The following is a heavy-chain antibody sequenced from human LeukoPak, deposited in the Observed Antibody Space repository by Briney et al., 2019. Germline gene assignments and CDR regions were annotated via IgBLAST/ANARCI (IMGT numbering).Heavy chain of an antibody. CDR3: ATFLTVVPAASFDP. V-gene: IGHV1-24*01. Sequence: GASVKVSCKVSGYTLTELSMHWVRQAPAKGLEWMGGFDPEDGETIYAQKFQGRVTMTEDTSTDTAYMELSSLRSEDTAVYYCATFLTVVPAASFDPWGQGTLVTVSS. J-gene: IGHJ5*02. CDR1: GYTLTELS. D-gene: IGHD2-2*01. CDR2: FDPEDGET.